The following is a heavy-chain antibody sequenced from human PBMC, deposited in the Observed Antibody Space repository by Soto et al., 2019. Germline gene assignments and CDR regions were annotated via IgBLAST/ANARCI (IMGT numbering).Heavy chain of an antibody. V-gene: IGHV1-8*02. CDR3: ARGGGIVATIYFPAYAFDI. J-gene: IGHJ3*02. CDR1: GYTFTSYG. Sequence: ASVKVSCKASGYTFTSYGISWLRQATGQGLERMGWMNPNSGNTGYAQKSQGRVTMTRNTSISTAYMELSSLRSEDTAVYYCARGGGIVATIYFPAYAFDIWGQGTMVTVSS. CDR2: MNPNSGNT. D-gene: IGHD5-12*01.